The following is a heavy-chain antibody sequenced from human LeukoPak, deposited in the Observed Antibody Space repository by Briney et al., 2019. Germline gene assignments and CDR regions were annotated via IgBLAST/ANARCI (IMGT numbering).Heavy chain of an antibody. J-gene: IGHJ5*02. V-gene: IGHV3-30*04. D-gene: IGHD6-13*01. Sequence: GTSLRLSCAASGFTFSSYAMHWVRQAPGKGLEWVAVISYDGSNKYYADSVKGRFTISRDNSKNTLYLQMNSLRAEDTAVYYCAREVLAAAGKVFDPWGQGTLVTVSS. CDR2: ISYDGSNK. CDR1: GFTFSSYA. CDR3: AREVLAAAGKVFDP.